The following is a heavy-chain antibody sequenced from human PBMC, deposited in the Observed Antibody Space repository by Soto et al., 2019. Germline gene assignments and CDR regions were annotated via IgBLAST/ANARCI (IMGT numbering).Heavy chain of an antibody. CDR3: ATGIAVAGPFDY. CDR1: GFTFSSYS. D-gene: IGHD6-19*01. V-gene: IGHV3-48*01. Sequence: GGSLRLSCAASGFTFSSYSMNWVRQAPGKGLEWVSYISSSSSTIYYVDSVKGRFTISRDNSKNTLYLQMNSLRAEDTAIYYCATGIAVAGPFDYWGQGTLVNVSS. J-gene: IGHJ4*02. CDR2: ISSSSSTI.